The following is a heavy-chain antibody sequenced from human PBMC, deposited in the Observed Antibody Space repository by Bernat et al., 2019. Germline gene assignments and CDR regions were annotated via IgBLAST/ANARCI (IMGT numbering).Heavy chain of an antibody. CDR2: ISGSGDST. Sequence: EVQLLESGGGLVQPGGSLRLSCAASGFTFSNYAMSWVRQAPGKGLEWVSTISGSGDSTYYADSVKCRFTISRDNSKNTLFLQMNSLRAEDTALYYCAKDRRVVTGIGRQNYDHWGQGSLVTVSS. CDR3: AKDRRVVTGIGRQNYDH. V-gene: IGHV3-23*01. D-gene: IGHD2-21*02. J-gene: IGHJ4*02. CDR1: GFTFSNYA.